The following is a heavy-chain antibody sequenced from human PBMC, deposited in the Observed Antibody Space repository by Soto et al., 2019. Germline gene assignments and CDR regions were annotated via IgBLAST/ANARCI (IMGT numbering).Heavy chain of an antibody. V-gene: IGHV3-48*02. CDR1: GFTFSSYS. D-gene: IGHD3-22*01. CDR2: ISSSSSSI. Sequence: HPGGSLRLSCAASGFTFSSYSMNWVRQAPGKGLEWVSYISSSSSSIYYADSVKGRFTISRDNSKNSLYLQMNSLRDEDTAVYYCARNYYYDSSGYFDYWGQGTLVTVSS. CDR3: ARNYYYDSSGYFDY. J-gene: IGHJ4*02.